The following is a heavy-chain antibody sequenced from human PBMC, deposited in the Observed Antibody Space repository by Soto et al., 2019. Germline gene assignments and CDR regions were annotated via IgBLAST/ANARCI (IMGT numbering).Heavy chain of an antibody. D-gene: IGHD3-10*01. Sequence: RRLSCAASGFTFSSYSMNWVRQAPGKGLEWVSSISSSSSYIYYADSVKGRFTISRDNAKNSLYLQMNSLRAEDTAVYYCARLRMVRGVTNWFDPWGQGTLVTVSS. CDR1: GFTFSSYS. V-gene: IGHV3-21*01. CDR3: ARLRMVRGVTNWFDP. J-gene: IGHJ5*02. CDR2: ISSSSSYI.